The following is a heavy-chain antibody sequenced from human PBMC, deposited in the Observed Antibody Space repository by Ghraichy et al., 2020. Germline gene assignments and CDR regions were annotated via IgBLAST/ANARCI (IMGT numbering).Heavy chain of an antibody. D-gene: IGHD2-15*01. Sequence: SETLSLTCTVSGGSISSYYWSWIRQPPGKGLEWIGYIYYSGSTNYNPSLKSRVTISVDTSKNQFSLKLSSVTAADTAVYYCARAECSGGSCPFDYWGQGTLVTVSS. CDR1: GGSISSYY. J-gene: IGHJ4*02. V-gene: IGHV4-59*01. CDR2: IYYSGST. CDR3: ARAECSGGSCPFDY.